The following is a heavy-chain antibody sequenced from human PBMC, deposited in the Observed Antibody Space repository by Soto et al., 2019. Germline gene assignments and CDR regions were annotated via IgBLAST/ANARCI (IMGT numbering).Heavy chain of an antibody. CDR3: ARTRGFGERYYFDY. J-gene: IGHJ4*02. D-gene: IGHD3-10*01. CDR2: INPNSGGT. Sequence: ASVKVSCKASGYTFTGYYMHWLRQSPGQGLEWMGWINPNSGGTNYAQKFQGRVTMTRDTSISTAYMELSRLRSDDTAVYYCARTRGFGERYYFDYWGQGTLVTVSS. CDR1: GYTFTGYY. V-gene: IGHV1-2*02.